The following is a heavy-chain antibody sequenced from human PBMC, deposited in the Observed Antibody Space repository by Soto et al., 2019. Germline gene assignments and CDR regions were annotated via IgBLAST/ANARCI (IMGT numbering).Heavy chain of an antibody. V-gene: IGHV5-51*01. CDR1: GYIFTSYW. D-gene: IGHD3-22*01. CDR3: ARLVTPYYYDSSGYYLDY. Sequence: GESLKISCEGSGYIFTSYWIAWVRQMPGKGLEWMGIIYPGDSDTRYSPSFQGQVTISADKSISTAYLQWSGLKASDTAMYYCARLVTPYYYDSSGYYLDYWGQGTLVTVSS. J-gene: IGHJ4*02. CDR2: IYPGDSDT.